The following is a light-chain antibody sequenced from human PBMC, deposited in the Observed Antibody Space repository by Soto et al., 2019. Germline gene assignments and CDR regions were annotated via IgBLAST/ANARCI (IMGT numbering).Light chain of an antibody. V-gene: IGKV1-5*01. CDR2: GAS. Sequence: DIQMTQSPSTLSASVGDSVTITCRTSQSISNWLAWYQQKPEKAPKLLISGASSLESGVPSRFSGSGSGTEFTLTISSLQPDDFATYYCQQYDSYSYTFGQGTKVDIK. CDR3: QQYDSYSYT. CDR1: QSISNW. J-gene: IGKJ2*01.